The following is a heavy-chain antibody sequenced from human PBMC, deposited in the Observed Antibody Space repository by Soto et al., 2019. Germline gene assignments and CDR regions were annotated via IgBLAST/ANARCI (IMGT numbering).Heavy chain of an antibody. V-gene: IGHV1-69*13. D-gene: IGHD3-16*01. CDR3: ARGGGPYVWFNEF. J-gene: IGHJ4*02. CDR2: IIPVFGTT. Sequence: ASVKVSCKASGYTFTSFAISWVRQAPGQGLEWMGGIIPVFGTTNYAQKFQGRVTITADESTNTAYMELSSLTSDDTAMYYCARGGGPYVWFNEFWGQGTQVTVSS. CDR1: GYTFTSFA.